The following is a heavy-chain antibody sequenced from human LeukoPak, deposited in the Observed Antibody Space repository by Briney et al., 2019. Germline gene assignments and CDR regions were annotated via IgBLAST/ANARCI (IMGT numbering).Heavy chain of an antibody. J-gene: IGHJ5*02. V-gene: IGHV4-59*08. D-gene: IGHD6-19*01. CDR2: IYYSGST. CDR3: ARHGYSSGWYSWFDP. CDR1: GGSLSGYY. Sequence: SETLSLTCTVSGGSLSGYYWSWIRQPPGKGLEWIGYIYYSGSTNYNPSLKSRVTISVDTSKSQFSLKLSSVTAADTAVYYCARHGYSSGWYSWFDPWGQGTLVTVSS.